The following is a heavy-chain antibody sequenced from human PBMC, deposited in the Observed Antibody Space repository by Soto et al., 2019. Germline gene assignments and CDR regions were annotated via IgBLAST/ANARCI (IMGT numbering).Heavy chain of an antibody. Sequence: PGGSLRLSCADSGFTFSSYAMSWVRQAPGKGLEWVSAISGSGGSTYYADSVKGRFTISRDNSKNTPYLQMNSLRAEDPAVYYCAKDMGYDILTGYYMRYFDYWGQGTLVTVSS. V-gene: IGHV3-23*01. J-gene: IGHJ4*02. CDR2: ISGSGGST. CDR1: GFTFSSYA. CDR3: AKDMGYDILTGYYMRYFDY. D-gene: IGHD3-9*01.